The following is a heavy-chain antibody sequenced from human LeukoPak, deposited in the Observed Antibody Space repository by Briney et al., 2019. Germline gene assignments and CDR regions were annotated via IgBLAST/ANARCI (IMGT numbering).Heavy chain of an antibody. V-gene: IGHV4-34*01. CDR3: AGIPPVVTSRADHQCNLYIDV. CDR2: INHSGST. J-gene: IGHJ6*03. CDR1: GGSLSGYY. Sequence: SETLSLTCAVSGGSLSGYYWSWIRQPPGKGLEWVGEINHSGSTDYNPSLQSRVNISVDTSKNQFPLKLSSVASADTAGQYFAGIPPVVTSRADHQCNLYIDVWSKETTLTLPS. D-gene: IGHD4-23*01.